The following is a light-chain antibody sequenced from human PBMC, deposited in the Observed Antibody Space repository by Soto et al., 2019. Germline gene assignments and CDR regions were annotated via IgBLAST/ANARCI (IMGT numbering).Light chain of an antibody. Sequence: QSALTQPASVSGSPGQSITISCTGTSSDVGGYNYVSWYQQHPGKAPKLMIYDVSSRPSGVSNRFSGSKSGNTASLTISGLQAEDEADYYCSSYTTGGTVFGGGTKLTVL. CDR2: DVS. CDR3: SSYTTGGTV. CDR1: SSDVGGYNY. V-gene: IGLV2-14*01. J-gene: IGLJ3*02.